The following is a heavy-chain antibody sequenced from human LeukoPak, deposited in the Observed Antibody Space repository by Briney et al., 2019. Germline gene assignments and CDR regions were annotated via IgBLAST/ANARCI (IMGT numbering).Heavy chain of an antibody. V-gene: IGHV1-2*02. CDR3: ASGPPLGTTHPYFDY. D-gene: IGHD2-15*01. CDR1: GYTFTDYY. Sequence: GASVKVSCKASGYTFTDYYMHWLRQAPGQGLEWMGWINPNNGGTNYAQRFQGRVTMTRDTSINTAYMEVGRLRFDDTAVYYCASGPPLGTTHPYFDYWGQGTLVAVSS. CDR2: INPNNGGT. J-gene: IGHJ4*02.